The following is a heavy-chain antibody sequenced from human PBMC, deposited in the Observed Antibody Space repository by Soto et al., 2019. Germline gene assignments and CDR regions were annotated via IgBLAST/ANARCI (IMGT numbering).Heavy chain of an antibody. D-gene: IGHD1-26*01. V-gene: IGHV4-34*01. CDR3: AVSYGRSKASRRIDY. Sequence: QVQLQQWGAGLLKPSETLSLTCAVYGGSFSGYYWSWIRQPPGKGLEWIGEINHSGSTNYNPSLKSRVTKSVDTSKNQFSLKLSSVTAADTAVYYCAVSYGRSKASRRIDYWGQGTLVTVSS. J-gene: IGHJ4*02. CDR2: INHSGST. CDR1: GGSFSGYY.